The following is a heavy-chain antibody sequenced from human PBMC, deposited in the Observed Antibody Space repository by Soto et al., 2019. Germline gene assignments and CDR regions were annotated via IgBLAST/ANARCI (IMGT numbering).Heavy chain of an antibody. CDR1: GFTFSSYS. V-gene: IGHV3-48*02. Sequence: GGSLRLSCAASGFTFSSYSMNWVRQAPGKGLEWVSYISSSSSTIYYAVSVKGRFTISRDNAKNSLYLQMNSLRDEDTAVYYCARDKCISTSCLFGVHYGMDVWGQGTTVTVSS. J-gene: IGHJ6*02. CDR2: ISSSSSTI. D-gene: IGHD2-2*01. CDR3: ARDKCISTSCLFGVHYGMDV.